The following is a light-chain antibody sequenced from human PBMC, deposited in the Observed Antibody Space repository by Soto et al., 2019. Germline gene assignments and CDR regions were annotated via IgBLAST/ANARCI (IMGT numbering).Light chain of an antibody. CDR2: DVT. CDR3: SAYTSSNIPV. CDR1: SSDVGGYNY. V-gene: IGLV2-14*03. J-gene: IGLJ7*01. Sequence: QSVLTQPASVSGSPGQSITISCTGTSSDVGGYNYVSWYQHHPGKAPKLMIYDVTNRPSGVSSRFSGTKSGNTASLTISGHQAEDEANYYCSAYTSSNIPVFGGGTQLPVL.